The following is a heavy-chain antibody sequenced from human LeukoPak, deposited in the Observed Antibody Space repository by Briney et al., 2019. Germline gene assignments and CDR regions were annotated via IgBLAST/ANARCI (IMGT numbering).Heavy chain of an antibody. CDR3: ARDRFQQLVLRGLSSFGY. J-gene: IGHJ4*02. Sequence: ASVKVSCKASGYTFTGYYMHWVRQAPGQGLEWMGRINPNSGGTNYAQKFQGRVTMTRDTSISTAYMELSRLRSDDTAVYYCARDRFQQLVLRGLSSFGYWGQGTLVTVSS. CDR1: GYTFTGYY. D-gene: IGHD6-13*01. V-gene: IGHV1-2*06. CDR2: INPNSGGT.